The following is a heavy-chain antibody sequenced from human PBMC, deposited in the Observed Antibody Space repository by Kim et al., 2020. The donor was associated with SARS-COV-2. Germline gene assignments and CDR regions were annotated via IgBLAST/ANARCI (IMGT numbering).Heavy chain of an antibody. D-gene: IGHD3-22*01. V-gene: IGHV3-23*01. CDR3: AKAIPTYYYDSSGFYPFDY. J-gene: IGHJ4*02. Sequence: GRFTISRDNSKNTLYLQMNSLRAEDTAVYYCAKAIPTYYYDSSGFYPFDYWGQGTLVTVSS.